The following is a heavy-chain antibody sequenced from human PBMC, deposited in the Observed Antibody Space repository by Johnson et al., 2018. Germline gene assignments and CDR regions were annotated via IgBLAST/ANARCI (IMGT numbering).Heavy chain of an antibody. CDR2: ISSDGRNK. Sequence: QVQLVESGGGVVQPGRSLRLSCAASGFTFSSYGMHWVRQAPGKGLEWVAVISSDGRNKYYADSVKGRFTFSRDNPRNTLYLQMNSLRAEETAVYYCAKGDSGWSCQHWGQGTLVTVSS. J-gene: IGHJ1*01. CDR1: GFTFSSYG. D-gene: IGHD6-19*01. V-gene: IGHV3-30*18. CDR3: AKGDSGWSCQH.